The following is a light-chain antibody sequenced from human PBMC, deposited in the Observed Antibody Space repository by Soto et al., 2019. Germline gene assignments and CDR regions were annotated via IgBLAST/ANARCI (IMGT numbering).Light chain of an antibody. CDR2: DVS. CDR1: SSDVGGYNY. J-gene: IGLJ1*01. V-gene: IGLV2-14*01. CDR3: NSYTSSSLYV. Sequence: QSVLTQPASVSGSPGQSITISCTGTSSDVGGYNYVSWYQQHPGKAPKLMIYDVSNRPSGVSNRFSGSKSGNTASLTISGLQAKDEADYYCNSYTSSSLYVFGTGTKLTVL.